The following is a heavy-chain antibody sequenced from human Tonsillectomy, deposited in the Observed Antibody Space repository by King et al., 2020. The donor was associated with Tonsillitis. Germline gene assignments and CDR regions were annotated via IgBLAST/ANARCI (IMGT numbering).Heavy chain of an antibody. J-gene: IGHJ4*02. CDR2: IKPDGSEK. Sequence: AQLVESGGGLVQPGGSLRLSCAASGFTFSSYWMSWVRQAPGKGLEWVANIKPDGSEKNYVDSEKGRFTISRDNGRNSLYLQVNSLRAEDTAVYYCARDLRGGHFDYWGQGTLVIVSS. CDR3: ARDLRGGHFDY. D-gene: IGHD3-16*01. V-gene: IGHV3-7*03. CDR1: GFTFSSYW.